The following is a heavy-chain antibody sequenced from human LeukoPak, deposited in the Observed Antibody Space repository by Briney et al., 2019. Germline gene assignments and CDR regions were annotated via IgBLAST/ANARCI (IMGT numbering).Heavy chain of an antibody. CDR1: GFTFRGYW. Sequence: GGSLRLSCAASGFTFRGYWMSWVPQAPGKGLEWVANINQDGSEKYYVDSVKGRFTISRDNAKNSLFLQMGSLRVEDTAVYYCARESTAGYNSSWYGFRNWGQGTLVSVSS. CDR3: ARESTAGYNSSWYGFRN. D-gene: IGHD6-13*01. V-gene: IGHV3-7*01. CDR2: INQDGSEK. J-gene: IGHJ1*01.